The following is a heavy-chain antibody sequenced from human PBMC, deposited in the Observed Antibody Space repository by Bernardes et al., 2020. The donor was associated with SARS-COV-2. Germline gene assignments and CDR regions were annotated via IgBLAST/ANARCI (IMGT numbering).Heavy chain of an antibody. J-gene: IGHJ4*02. V-gene: IGHV3-15*01. Sequence: GGSLRLSCAASGFTFSNAWMSWVRQAPGKGLEWVGRIKSKTDGGTTDYAAPVKGRFTISRDDSKNTLYLQMNSLKTEDTAVYYCTTDLEWLVLGGNYWGQGTLVTVSS. D-gene: IGHD6-19*01. CDR2: IKSKTDGGTT. CDR3: TTDLEWLVLGGNY. CDR1: GFTFSNAW.